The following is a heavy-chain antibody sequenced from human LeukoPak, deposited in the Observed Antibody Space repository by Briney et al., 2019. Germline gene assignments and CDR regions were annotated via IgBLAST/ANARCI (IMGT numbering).Heavy chain of an antibody. Sequence: PGGSLRLSCAASGFTFNNYAMYWVRQAPGKGLEWGSGIFGSGDNAHYADSVKGRFTISRDNSKNTVYLQMASLRVEDTAVYYCGKTTVGYSSGRYPGWPVDYWGQGILVTVSS. D-gene: IGHD6-19*01. CDR1: GFTFNNYA. V-gene: IGHV3-23*01. CDR2: IFGSGDNA. J-gene: IGHJ4*02. CDR3: GKTTVGYSSGRYPGWPVDY.